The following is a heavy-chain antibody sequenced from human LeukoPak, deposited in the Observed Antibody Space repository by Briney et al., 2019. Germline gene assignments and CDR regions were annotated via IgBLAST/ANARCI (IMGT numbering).Heavy chain of an antibody. CDR1: GFTFSSYD. D-gene: IGHD6-19*01. J-gene: IGHJ6*02. Sequence: GGSLRLSCAASGFTFSSYDMHWVRQATGKGLEWVSVIGTAGDTYYPGSVKGRFTVSRENAKNSLYLQMNSLRAGDTAVYYCARAKVYGMAGRNHYYYGMDVWGQGTTVTVSS. CDR3: ARAKVYGMAGRNHYYYGMDV. CDR2: IGTAGDT. V-gene: IGHV3-13*01.